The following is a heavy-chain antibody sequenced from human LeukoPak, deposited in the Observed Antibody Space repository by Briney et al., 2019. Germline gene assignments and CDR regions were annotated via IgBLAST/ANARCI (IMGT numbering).Heavy chain of an antibody. CDR3: ARGVSRLRFLEWLRFDP. D-gene: IGHD3-3*01. V-gene: IGHV4-34*01. CDR2: INHSGST. Sequence: SETLSLTCAVYGGSFSGYYWSWIRQPPGKGLEWIGEINHSGSTNYNPSLKSRVTISVDTSKNQFSLKLSSVTAADTAVYYCARGVSRLRFLEWLRFDPWGQGTLVTVSS. J-gene: IGHJ5*02. CDR1: GGSFSGYY.